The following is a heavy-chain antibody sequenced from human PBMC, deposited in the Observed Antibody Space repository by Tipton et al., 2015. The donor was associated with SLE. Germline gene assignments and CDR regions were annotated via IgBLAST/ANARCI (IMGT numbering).Heavy chain of an antibody. CDR2: ISYSGTT. J-gene: IGHJ4*02. Sequence: TLSLTCTVSGGSISSSFSYWDWVRQPPGKGLEWIGGISYSGTTYYNPSLKSRLIISVDTSKNQFSLKLSSVTAADTAVYYCATSSDGSGSSSPYLDYWGQGTLVSVSP. V-gene: IGHV4-39*01. CDR3: ATSSDGSGSSSPYLDY. D-gene: IGHD3-10*01. CDR1: GGSISSSFSY.